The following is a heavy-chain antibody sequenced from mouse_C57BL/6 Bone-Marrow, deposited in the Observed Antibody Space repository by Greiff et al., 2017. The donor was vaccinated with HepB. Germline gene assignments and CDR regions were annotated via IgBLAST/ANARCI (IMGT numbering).Heavy chain of an antibody. D-gene: IGHD2-5*01. CDR2: ISSGGDYI. CDR1: GFTFSSYA. J-gene: IGHJ4*01. CDR3: TRGYYSNFHYAMDY. Sequence: EVKLVESGEGLVKPGGSLKLSCAASGFTFSSYAMSWVRQTPEKRLEWVAYISSGGDYIYYADTAKGRFTISRDNARNTLYLQMSSLKSEDTAMYYCTRGYYSNFHYAMDYWGQGTSVTVSS. V-gene: IGHV5-9-1*02.